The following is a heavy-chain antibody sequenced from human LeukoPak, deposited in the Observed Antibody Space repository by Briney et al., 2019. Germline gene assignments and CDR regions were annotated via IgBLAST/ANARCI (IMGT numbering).Heavy chain of an antibody. V-gene: IGHV4-30-2*01. J-gene: IGHJ4*02. D-gene: IGHD3-22*01. CDR3: ARESYYDSSRTFDY. CDR2: IYHSGST. CDR1: GGSISSGGYS. Sequence: SQTLSLTCAVSGGSISSGGYSWSWIRQPPGKGLEWIGYIYHSGSTYYNPSLKSRVTISVDTSKNQFSLKLSSVTAADTAVYYCARESYYDSSRTFDYWGQGTLVTVSS.